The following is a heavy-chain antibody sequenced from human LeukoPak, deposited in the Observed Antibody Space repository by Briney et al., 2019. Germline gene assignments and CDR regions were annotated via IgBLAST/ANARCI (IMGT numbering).Heavy chain of an antibody. J-gene: IGHJ4*02. CDR1: GGSISSYY. V-gene: IGHV4-59*01. CDR2: IYYSGST. Sequence: SETLSLACTVSGGSISSYYWSWIRQPPGKGLEWIGYIYYSGSTNYNPSLKSRVTISVDTSKNQFSLKLSSVTAADTAVYYCARERGAAHFDYWGQGTLVTVSS. CDR3: ARERGAAHFDY. D-gene: IGHD1-26*01.